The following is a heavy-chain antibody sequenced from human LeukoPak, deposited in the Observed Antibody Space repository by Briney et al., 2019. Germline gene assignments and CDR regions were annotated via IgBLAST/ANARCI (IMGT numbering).Heavy chain of an antibody. CDR1: GFTFSSYA. CDR3: AKKTYCDILTGTVDY. CDR2: ISGSGGST. Sequence: GGSLRLSCAASGFTFSSYATSWVRQAPGKGLEWVSAISGSGGSTYYADSVKGRFTISRDNSKNTLYLQMNSLRAEDTAVYYCAKKTYCDILTGTVDYWGQGTLVTVSS. D-gene: IGHD3-9*01. V-gene: IGHV3-23*01. J-gene: IGHJ4*02.